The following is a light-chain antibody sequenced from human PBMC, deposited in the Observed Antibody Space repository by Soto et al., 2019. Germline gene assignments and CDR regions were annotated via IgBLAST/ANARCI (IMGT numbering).Light chain of an antibody. Sequence: QSALTQPASVSGSPGQSITISCTGTSSDVGGYNYVSWYQQHPGKAPKLMIYDVSNRPSGVSNRFSGSKSDNTASLTISGLQAEDEAGYYCSSYTSSSTLVFGTGTKLTVL. V-gene: IGLV2-14*01. CDR3: SSYTSSSTLV. CDR2: DVS. CDR1: SSDVGGYNY. J-gene: IGLJ1*01.